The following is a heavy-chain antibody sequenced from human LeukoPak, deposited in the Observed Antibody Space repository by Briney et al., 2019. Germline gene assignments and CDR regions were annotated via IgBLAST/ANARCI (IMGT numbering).Heavy chain of an antibody. D-gene: IGHD3-22*01. V-gene: IGHV4-59*01. Sequence: PSETLSLTCTVSGGSISSYYWNWIRQPPGKGLEWIGYIYYSGSTNYNPSLKSRVAISVDTSKNQFSLKLSSVTAADTAVYYCARGADSSGYYSIFYFDYWGQGTLVTVSS. J-gene: IGHJ4*02. CDR1: GGSISSYY. CDR3: ARGADSSGYYSIFYFDY. CDR2: IYYSGST.